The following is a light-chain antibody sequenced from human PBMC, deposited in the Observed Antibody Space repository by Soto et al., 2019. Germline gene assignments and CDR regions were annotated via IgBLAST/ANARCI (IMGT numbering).Light chain of an antibody. CDR2: KNN. J-gene: IGLJ3*02. V-gene: IGLV1-40*01. Sequence: QSVLTQPPSVSGAPGQRVTISCTGSNSNIGAGYDVHWYQQLPGTAPKLLIYKNNNRPSGVPDRFSGSKSGTSASLAITGLRAEDEADYYCQSYDNILSGPLFGGGTKLTVL. CDR3: QSYDNILSGPL. CDR1: NSNIGAGYD.